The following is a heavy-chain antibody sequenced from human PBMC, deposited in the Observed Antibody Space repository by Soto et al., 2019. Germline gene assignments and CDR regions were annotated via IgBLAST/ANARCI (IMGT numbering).Heavy chain of an antibody. CDR2: IHYSGST. Sequence: NPSETLSLTCTVSGGSISGSYCSWIRQTPGKVLEWVGYIHYSGSTNYNPSLKSRVTMSVDSAKNQFSLQLSSVTAADTAVYFCTKYRRTDAEGYSFDYWGQGALVTSPQ. J-gene: IGHJ4*02. CDR3: TKYRRTDAEGYSFDY. D-gene: IGHD2-15*01. V-gene: IGHV4-59*03. CDR1: GGSISGSY.